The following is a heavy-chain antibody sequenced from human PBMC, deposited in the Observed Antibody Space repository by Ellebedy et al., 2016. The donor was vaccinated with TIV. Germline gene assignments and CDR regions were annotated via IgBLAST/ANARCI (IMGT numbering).Heavy chain of an antibody. CDR3: ARGGDYGDLDLNY. CDR1: GYTFTGYY. V-gene: IGHV1-2*04. D-gene: IGHD4-17*01. CDR2: INPNSGGT. J-gene: IGHJ4*02. Sequence: ASVKVSXXASGYTFTGYYMHWVRQAPGQGLEWMGWINPNSGGTNYAQKFQGWVTMTRDTSISTAYMELSRLRSDDTAVYYCARGGDYGDLDLNYWGQGTLVTVSS.